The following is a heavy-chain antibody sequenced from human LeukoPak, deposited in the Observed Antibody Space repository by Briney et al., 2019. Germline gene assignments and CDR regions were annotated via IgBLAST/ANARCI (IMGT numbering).Heavy chain of an antibody. CDR2: IIPIFGTA. D-gene: IGHD6-6*01. CDR3: ARANGGAARANYYYMDV. V-gene: IGHV1-69*06. CDR1: GGTFSSYA. Sequence: GASVTVSCKASGGTFSSYAISWVRQAPGQGLEWIGGIIPIFGTANYAQKFQGRVTITADKSTSTAYMELSSLRSEDTAVYYCARANGGAARANYYYMDVWGKGTTVIVSS. J-gene: IGHJ6*03.